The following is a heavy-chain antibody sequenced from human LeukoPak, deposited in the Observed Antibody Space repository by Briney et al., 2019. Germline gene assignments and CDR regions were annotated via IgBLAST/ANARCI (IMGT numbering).Heavy chain of an antibody. V-gene: IGHV4-61*05. CDR1: GGSISSSSYY. Sequence: PSETLSLTCTVSGGSISSSSYYWGWIRQPPGKGLEWIGYIYYSGSTNYNPSLKSRVTISVDTSKNQFSLKLSSVTAADTAVYYCARARGVYSSSQIWGQGTLVTVSS. CDR3: ARARGVYSSSQI. D-gene: IGHD6-13*01. CDR2: IYYSGST. J-gene: IGHJ4*02.